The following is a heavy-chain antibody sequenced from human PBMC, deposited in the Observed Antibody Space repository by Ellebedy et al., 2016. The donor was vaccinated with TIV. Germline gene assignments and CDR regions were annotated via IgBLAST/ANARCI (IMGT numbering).Heavy chain of an antibody. J-gene: IGHJ4*02. CDR3: AGHGDRAMTH. Sequence: GESLKISCAASGFTFSSYVMHWVRQAPGKGLEWVAVISYDGSNKYYADSVKGRFTISRDNSKNTLYLQMNSLRAEDTAVYYWAGHGDRAMTHWGQGTLVTVSS. CDR2: ISYDGSNK. CDR1: GFTFSSYV. V-gene: IGHV3-30-3*01. D-gene: IGHD5-18*01.